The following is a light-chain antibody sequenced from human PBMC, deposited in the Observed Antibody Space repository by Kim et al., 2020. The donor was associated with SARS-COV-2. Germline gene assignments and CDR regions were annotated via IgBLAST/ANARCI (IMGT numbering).Light chain of an antibody. CDR3: QQYNNWPYT. V-gene: IGKV3-15*01. Sequence: GTPGERATRSCRASQSVSSNLAWYQQKPGQAPRHHIYGASTRATGIPARFSGSGSGTEFTLTISSLQSEDFAVYYCQQYNNWPYTFGQRTKLEI. CDR2: GAS. CDR1: QSVSSN. J-gene: IGKJ2*01.